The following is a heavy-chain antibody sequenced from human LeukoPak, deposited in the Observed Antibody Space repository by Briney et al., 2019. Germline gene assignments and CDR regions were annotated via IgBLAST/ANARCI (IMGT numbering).Heavy chain of an antibody. V-gene: IGHV3-21*01. Sequence: GGSLRLSCAAFGFTFSSYSMNWVRQAPGKGLEWVSSISSSSSYIYYADSVKGRFTISRDNAKNSLYLQMHSLRAEDTAVYYCARVRAMDAFDIWGQGTMVTVSS. D-gene: IGHD5-18*01. CDR2: ISSSSSYI. J-gene: IGHJ3*02. CDR1: GFTFSSYS. CDR3: ARVRAMDAFDI.